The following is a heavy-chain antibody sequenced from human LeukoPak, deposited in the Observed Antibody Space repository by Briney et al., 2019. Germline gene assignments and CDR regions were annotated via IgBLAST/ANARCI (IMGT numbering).Heavy chain of an antibody. Sequence: SETLSLTCTVSGGSISSYYWSWIRQPPGKALEWIGYIYYSGTTNYNPSLKSRVTMSVDTSKNQFSLKLSSVTAADMAVYYCARKAYSSGWYGYWGQGTLVTVSS. CDR3: ARKAYSSGWYGY. J-gene: IGHJ4*02. D-gene: IGHD6-19*01. CDR1: GGSISSYY. CDR2: IYYSGTT. V-gene: IGHV4-59*01.